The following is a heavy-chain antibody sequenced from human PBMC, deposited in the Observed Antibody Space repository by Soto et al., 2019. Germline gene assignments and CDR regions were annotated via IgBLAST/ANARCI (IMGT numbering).Heavy chain of an antibody. CDR3: ARVSDGTYGFKTFDP. Sequence: QVQLQQWGAGLLKPSETLSLTCAVYGGSFSGYYWSWIRQPPGKGLEWIGEINHSGSTNYNPSLKSRVTISVDTSKNQFSLKLSSVTAADTAVYYCARVSDGTYGFKTFDPWGQGTLITVSS. D-gene: IGHD1-26*01. CDR1: GGSFSGYY. CDR2: INHSGST. J-gene: IGHJ5*02. V-gene: IGHV4-34*02.